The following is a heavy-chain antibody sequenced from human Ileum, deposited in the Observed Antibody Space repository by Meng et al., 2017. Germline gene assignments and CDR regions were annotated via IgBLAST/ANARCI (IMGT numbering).Heavy chain of an antibody. CDR2: IFQRGRT. CDR3: ATSNDRDVYYLGY. CDR1: GSW. D-gene: IGHD3-22*01. J-gene: IGHJ4*02. Sequence: VEQQESGPRLVKLSGTLALACAGSGSWWSWVRQPPRKGLEWFWEIFQRGRTNYNPSLKSRVTISLDKSKSKISLQLSAVTAADTAVYSCATSNDRDVYYLGYWGQGTLVTVSS. V-gene: IGHV4-4*02.